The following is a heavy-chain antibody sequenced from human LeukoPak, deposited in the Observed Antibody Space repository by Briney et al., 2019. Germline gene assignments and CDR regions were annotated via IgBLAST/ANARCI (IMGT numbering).Heavy chain of an antibody. J-gene: IGHJ4*02. V-gene: IGHV4-39*07. CDR1: GGSISSSSYY. D-gene: IGHD3-22*01. Sequence: SETLSLTCTVSGGSISSSSYYWGWIRQPPGKGLEWIGSIYYSGNTYYNPSLKSRVTISVDTSKDQFSLKLSSVTAADTAVYYCATTYYDASGPYFDYWGQGALVTVSS. CDR2: IYYSGNT. CDR3: ATTYYDASGPYFDY.